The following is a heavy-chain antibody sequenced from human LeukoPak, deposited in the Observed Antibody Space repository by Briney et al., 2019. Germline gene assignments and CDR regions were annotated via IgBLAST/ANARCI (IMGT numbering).Heavy chain of an antibody. D-gene: IGHD6-19*01. CDR3: AGQLGEGQWRALYYFDY. Sequence: GASVKVSCTASGYTFTSYGISWVRQAPGPGLEWMGWISAYNGNTNYAQKLQGRVTMTTDTSTSTAYVELRSLRSDDTAVYYCAGQLGEGQWRALYYFDYWGQGTLVTVSS. V-gene: IGHV1-18*04. CDR1: GYTFTSYG. CDR2: ISAYNGNT. J-gene: IGHJ4*02.